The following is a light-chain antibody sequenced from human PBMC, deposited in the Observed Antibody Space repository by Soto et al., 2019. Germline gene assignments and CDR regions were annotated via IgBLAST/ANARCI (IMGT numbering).Light chain of an antibody. CDR2: DVS. CDR3: CSYAGSYTVV. J-gene: IGLJ2*01. Sequence: QSALTQPRSVSGSPGQSVTISCTGTSSDVGGYNYVSWYQQHPGKAPKLMIYDVSKRPSGVPDRFSGSKSGNTASLTISGLQAEDEADYYCCSYAGSYTVVFGGGTKXTV. V-gene: IGLV2-11*01. CDR1: SSDVGGYNY.